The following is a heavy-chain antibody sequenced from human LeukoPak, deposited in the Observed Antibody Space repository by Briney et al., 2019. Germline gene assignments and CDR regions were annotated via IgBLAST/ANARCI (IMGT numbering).Heavy chain of an antibody. CDR3: AREDCYDSSGYYKNKEYFQH. D-gene: IGHD3-22*01. V-gene: IGHV1-2*02. Sequence: ASVRVSCKASGYTFTGYYMHWVRQAPGQGLEWMGWINPNSGGTNYAQMFQGRVTMTRDTSISTAYMELSRLRSDDTVVYYCAREDCYDSSGYYKNKEYFQHWGQGSPVTVSS. CDR1: GYTFTGYY. CDR2: INPNSGGT. J-gene: IGHJ1*01.